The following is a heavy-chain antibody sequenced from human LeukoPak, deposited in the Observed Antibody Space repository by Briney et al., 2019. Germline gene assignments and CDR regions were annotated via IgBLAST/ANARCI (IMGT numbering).Heavy chain of an antibody. J-gene: IGHJ4*02. Sequence: SETLSLTCAVYGGSFSCYYWSWIRQPPGKGLEWIGEINHSGSTNYNPSLKSRVTISVDTSKNQFSLKLSSVTAADTAVYYCATIVGATESHFDYWGQGNLVTVSS. V-gene: IGHV4-34*01. CDR3: ATIVGATESHFDY. CDR2: INHSGST. CDR1: GGSFSCYY. D-gene: IGHD1-26*01.